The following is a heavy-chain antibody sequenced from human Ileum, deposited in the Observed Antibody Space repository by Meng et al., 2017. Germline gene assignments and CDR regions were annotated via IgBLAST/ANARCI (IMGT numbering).Heavy chain of an antibody. Sequence: GLCPGLCKPCETLSTACNVSGASISSSYWSWSRQPAGKGLEWSGRIYTSGSTTYNPSLKSRVTMSVDTSKNQFSLKLSSVTAADTAVYYCARSSSWLSLGSNWYFDPWGRGTLVTVSS. J-gene: IGHJ2*01. CDR1: GASISSSY. CDR3: ARSSSWLSLGSNWYFDP. CDR2: IYTSGST. D-gene: IGHD6-13*01. V-gene: IGHV4-4*07.